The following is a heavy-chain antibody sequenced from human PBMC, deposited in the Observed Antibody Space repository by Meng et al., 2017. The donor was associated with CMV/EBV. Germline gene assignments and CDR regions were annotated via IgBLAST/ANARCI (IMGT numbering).Heavy chain of an antibody. Sequence: SCTASGYTFSGYFMHWIRQAPGQRLEWMGWINPNNRDAKYAERFQGRVTMTRDTSTNTVYMGLDSLRFVDTAIYYCAKDESNGYTDYWGPGTLVTVSS. J-gene: IGHJ4*02. CDR2: INPNNRDA. CDR3: AKDESNGYTDY. CDR1: GYTFSGYF. D-gene: IGHD5-18*01. V-gene: IGHV1-2*02.